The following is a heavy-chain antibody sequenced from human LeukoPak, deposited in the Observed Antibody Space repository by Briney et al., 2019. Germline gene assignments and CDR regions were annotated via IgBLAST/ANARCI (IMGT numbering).Heavy chain of an antibody. J-gene: IGHJ5*02. Sequence: GGSLRLSCAASGFTFSSYWMSWVRQAPGKGLEWVANIKQDGSEKYYVDSVKGRFTISRDDSNSTVFLHMKRLRVEDTAMYYCAKDIEHFDPWGQGTLVIVSS. D-gene: IGHD3-3*02. CDR2: IKQDGSEK. V-gene: IGHV3-7*03. CDR1: GFTFSSYW. CDR3: AKDIEHFDP.